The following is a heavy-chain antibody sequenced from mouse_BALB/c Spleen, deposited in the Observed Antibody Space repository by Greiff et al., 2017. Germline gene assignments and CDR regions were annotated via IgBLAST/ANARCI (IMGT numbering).Heavy chain of an antibody. CDR2: INPSNGRT. D-gene: IGHD2-4*01. V-gene: IGHV1S81*02. Sequence: VQLQQPGAELVKPGASVKLSCKASGYTFTSYWMHWVKQRPGQGLEWIGEINPSNGRTNYNEKFKSKATLTVDKSSSTAYMQLSSLTSEDSAVYYCARGGYDYDDYYAMDYWGQGTSVTVSS. CDR1: GYTFTSYW. J-gene: IGHJ4*01. CDR3: ARGGYDYDDYYAMDY.